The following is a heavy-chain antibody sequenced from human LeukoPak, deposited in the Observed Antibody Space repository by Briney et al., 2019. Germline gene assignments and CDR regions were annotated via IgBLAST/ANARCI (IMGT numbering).Heavy chain of an antibody. Sequence: GGSLRLSCAASGFTFSRYWMHWVRQAPGKGLVWVSRINTDGSSTSYADSVKGRFTISRDNAKNTLYLQMNSLRAEDTAVYYCASDTVDGASGIDYWGQGTLVTVSS. V-gene: IGHV3-74*01. CDR3: ASDTVDGASGIDY. J-gene: IGHJ4*02. CDR2: INTDGSST. CDR1: GFTFSRYW. D-gene: IGHD5-12*01.